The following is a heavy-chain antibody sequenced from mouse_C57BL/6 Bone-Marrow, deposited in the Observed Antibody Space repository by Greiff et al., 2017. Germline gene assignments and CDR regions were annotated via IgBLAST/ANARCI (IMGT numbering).Heavy chain of an antibody. CDR3: ARWVYYSGYYFYD. CDR2: INPYNDGT. D-gene: IGHD1-2*01. Sequence: VNVKQSGPELVKPGASVSMSCKASGYTFTSYVMHWVKQKPGQGLEWIGYINPYNDGTKYNEKFKGKATLTSDKSSSTAYMELSSLNSEDSAVDDCARWVYYSGYYFYDWGQGTTLTVSS. J-gene: IGHJ2*01. V-gene: IGHV1-14*01. CDR1: GYTFTSYV.